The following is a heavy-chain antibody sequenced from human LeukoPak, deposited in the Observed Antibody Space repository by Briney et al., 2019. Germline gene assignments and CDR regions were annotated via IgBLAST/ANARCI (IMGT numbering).Heavy chain of an antibody. CDR3: ARDPDAVGATYFDY. CDR2: IKKDGSEK. Sequence: PGGSLRLSCAASGFTFSSHLMSWVRQAPGKGLEWVANIKKDGSEKYYVDSVKGRFTISRDNSKNTLNLQMNSLRVEDTAVYYCARDPDAVGATYFDYWGQGSLVTVSS. CDR1: GFTFSSHL. V-gene: IGHV3-7*01. J-gene: IGHJ4*02. D-gene: IGHD1-26*01.